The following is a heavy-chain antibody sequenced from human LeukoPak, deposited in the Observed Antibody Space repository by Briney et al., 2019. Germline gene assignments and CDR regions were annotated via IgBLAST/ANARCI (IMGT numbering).Heavy chain of an antibody. CDR1: GGTFSSYA. D-gene: IGHD2-2*01. Sequence: GASVKVSCKASGGTFSSYAISWVRQAPGQGLEWMGGIIPIFGTANYAQKFQGRVTITTDESTSTAYMELSSLRSEDTAVCYCARGPWRSSTYYYYMDVWGKGTTVTVSS. J-gene: IGHJ6*03. CDR3: ARGPWRSSTYYYYMDV. CDR2: IIPIFGTA. V-gene: IGHV1-69*05.